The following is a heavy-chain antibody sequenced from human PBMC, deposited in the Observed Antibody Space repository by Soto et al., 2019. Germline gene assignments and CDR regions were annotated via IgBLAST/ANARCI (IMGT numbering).Heavy chain of an antibody. CDR2: ISSGGTTT. V-gene: IGHV3-23*01. D-gene: IGHD6-19*01. J-gene: IGHJ4*02. CDR1: GLTFSTHA. Sequence: HPGGSLRLSCAASGLTFSTHAMSWVRQAPGKGLEWVSSISSGGTTTFYAASVEGRFTISRDKSKNTLYLQMNSLRADDTAVYYCAREGGSIGGWFGRKFDSWGQGTQVTVSS. CDR3: AREGGSIGGWFGRKFDS.